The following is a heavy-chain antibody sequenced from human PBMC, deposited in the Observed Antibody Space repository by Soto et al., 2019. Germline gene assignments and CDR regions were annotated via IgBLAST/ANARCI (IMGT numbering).Heavy chain of an antibody. CDR2: IDPSDSYT. V-gene: IGHV5-10-1*01. CDR3: ASPLYSSSSNSGMDV. Sequence: AGESLKISCKGSGYSFTSYWISWVRQMPGKGLEWMGRIDPSDSYTNYSPSFQGHVTISADKSISTAYLQWSSLKASDTAMYYCASPLYSSSSNSGMDVWGQGTTVTVSS. J-gene: IGHJ6*02. D-gene: IGHD6-6*01. CDR1: GYSFTSYW.